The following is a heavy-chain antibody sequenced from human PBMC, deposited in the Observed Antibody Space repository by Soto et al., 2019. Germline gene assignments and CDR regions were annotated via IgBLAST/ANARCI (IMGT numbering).Heavy chain of an antibody. CDR1: GGSISSYY. Sequence: PSETLSLTCTVSGGSISSYYWSWIRQPPGKGLEWIGYIYYSGSTNYNPSLKSRVTISVDTSKNQFSLKLSSVTAADTAVYYFARVPRYDILTGYFDYWGQGTLVTVSS. D-gene: IGHD3-9*01. CDR3: ARVPRYDILTGYFDY. V-gene: IGHV4-59*01. CDR2: IYYSGST. J-gene: IGHJ4*02.